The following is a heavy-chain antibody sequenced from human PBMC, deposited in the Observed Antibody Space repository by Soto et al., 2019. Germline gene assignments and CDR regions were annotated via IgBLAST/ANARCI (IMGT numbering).Heavy chain of an antibody. Sequence: EVQLVASGGGLVKPGESLRLSCAGSGITFSNVRMTWVRQAPGTGLEWLGRIKSKTDGGTADYPAAVKGRFTISRYDSKNMLYLQLNSLKTEDTAVYYCTSDGGWAFDIWGQGTMVTVSS. CDR2: IKSKTDGGTA. V-gene: IGHV3-15*01. J-gene: IGHJ3*02. CDR3: TSDGGWAFDI. D-gene: IGHD2-15*01. CDR1: GITFSNVR.